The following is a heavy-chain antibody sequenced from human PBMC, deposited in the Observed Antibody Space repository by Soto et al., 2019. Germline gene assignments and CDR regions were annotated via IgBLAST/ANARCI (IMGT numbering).Heavy chain of an antibody. CDR3: ARESRDAFDI. J-gene: IGHJ3*02. CDR1: GFTFSSYD. Sequence: VGSRSLSWAASGFTFSSYDMHWVRQATGKGLEWVSAIGTAGDTYYPGSVKGRFTISRENAKNSLYLQMNSLRAGDTAVYYCARESRDAFDIWGQGTMVTVSS. CDR2: IGTAGDT. V-gene: IGHV3-13*01.